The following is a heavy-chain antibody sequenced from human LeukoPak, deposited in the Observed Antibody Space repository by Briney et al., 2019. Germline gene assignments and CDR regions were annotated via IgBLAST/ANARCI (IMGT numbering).Heavy chain of an antibody. V-gene: IGHV1-69*13. J-gene: IGHJ6*02. CDR2: IIPIFGTA. D-gene: IGHD3-22*01. CDR1: GYTFTSYG. Sequence: VASVKVSCKASGYTFTSYGISWVRQAPGQGLEWMGGIIPIFGTANYAQKFQGRVTITADESTSTAYMELSSLRSEDTAVYYCARDLTLNYYDSSGYYDYGMDVWGQGTTVTVSS. CDR3: ARDLTLNYYDSSGYYDYGMDV.